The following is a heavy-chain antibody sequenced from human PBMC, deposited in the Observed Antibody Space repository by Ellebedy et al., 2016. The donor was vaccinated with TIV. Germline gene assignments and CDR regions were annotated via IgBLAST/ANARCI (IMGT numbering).Heavy chain of an antibody. Sequence: GGSLRLSCAASQLTLSMDWLTWVRQAPGKGPEWVANINQDGSVKYYVDSVKGRFTISRDNAKNALYLQMNGLRSEDTAVYYCGTDNWNDVRWGQGTLVIVSS. CDR3: GTDNWNDVR. CDR1: QLTLSMDW. J-gene: IGHJ1*01. V-gene: IGHV3-7*01. D-gene: IGHD1-1*01. CDR2: INQDGSVK.